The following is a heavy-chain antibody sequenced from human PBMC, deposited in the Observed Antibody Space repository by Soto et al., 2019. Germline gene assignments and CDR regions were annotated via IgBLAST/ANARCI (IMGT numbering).Heavy chain of an antibody. Sequence: QVQLVESGGGVVQPGRSRRLSFAASGFPFSSYGMHWVRKAPGKGLEWVAVISYDGSNKYYADSVKGRFTISRDNSKNTLYLQMNSLRAEDTAVYYCAKGDDSSGVFDYWGQGTLVTVSS. CDR2: ISYDGSNK. J-gene: IGHJ4*02. CDR3: AKGDDSSGVFDY. V-gene: IGHV3-30*18. D-gene: IGHD3-22*01. CDR1: GFPFSSYG.